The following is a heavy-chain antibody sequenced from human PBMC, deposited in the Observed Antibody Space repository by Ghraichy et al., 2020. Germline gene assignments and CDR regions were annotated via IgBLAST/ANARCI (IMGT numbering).Heavy chain of an antibody. CDR3: ARDGGGASSPSDYMDV. J-gene: IGHJ6*03. Sequence: GGSLRLSCAASGFTFSSYNINWVRQAPGKGLEWVSSISSNSAYIYYADSVRGRFTISRDNAENSLYLRMNSLRAEDTAVYYCARDGGGASSPSDYMDVWGKGTTVTVSS. V-gene: IGHV3-21*01. D-gene: IGHD6-6*01. CDR1: GFTFSSYN. CDR2: ISSNSAYI.